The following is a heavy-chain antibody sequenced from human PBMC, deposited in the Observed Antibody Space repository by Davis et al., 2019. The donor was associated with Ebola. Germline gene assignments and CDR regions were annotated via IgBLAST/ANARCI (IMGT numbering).Heavy chain of an antibody. CDR2: MNPNSGNT. V-gene: IGHV1-8*02. J-gene: IGHJ6*02. Sequence: ASVKVSCKASGYTFTSYYMHWVRQATGQGLEWMGWMNPNSGNTGYAQKFQGRVTMTRNTSISTAYMELSSLRSEDTAVYYCARDRSGVWGQGTTVTVSS. D-gene: IGHD1-26*01. CDR3: ARDRSGV. CDR1: GYTFTSYY.